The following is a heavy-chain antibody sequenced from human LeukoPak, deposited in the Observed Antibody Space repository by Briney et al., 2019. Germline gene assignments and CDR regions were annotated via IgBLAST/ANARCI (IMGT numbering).Heavy chain of an antibody. V-gene: IGHV4-39*01. Sequence: RSSETLSLTCTVSGGSISSSSYYWGWIRQPPGKGLEWIGSIYYSGSTYYNPSLKSRVTISVDTSKNQFSLKLSSVTAADTAVYYCAAGDTASNWFDPWGQGTLVTVSS. D-gene: IGHD5-18*01. J-gene: IGHJ5*02. CDR2: IYYSGST. CDR1: GGSISSSSYY. CDR3: AAGDTASNWFDP.